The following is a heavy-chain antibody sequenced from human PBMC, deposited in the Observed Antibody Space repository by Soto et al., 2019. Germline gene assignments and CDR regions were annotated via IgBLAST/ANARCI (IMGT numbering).Heavy chain of an antibody. D-gene: IGHD4-17*01. Sequence: EVQLVESGGGLVQPGGSLRLSCAASGFTFSSYSMNWVRQAPGKGLEWVSYISSSSSTIYYADSVKGRFTISRDNAKNSLYRQMNSPRAEDTAVYYCARDPPLTVTTSLYFDLWGRGTLVTVSS. CDR2: ISSSSSTI. V-gene: IGHV3-48*01. CDR3: ARDPPLTVTTSLYFDL. J-gene: IGHJ2*01. CDR1: GFTFSSYS.